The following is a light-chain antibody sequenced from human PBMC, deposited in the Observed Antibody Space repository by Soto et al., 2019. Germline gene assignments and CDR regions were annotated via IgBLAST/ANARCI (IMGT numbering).Light chain of an antibody. CDR3: QQYGTSPPWT. CDR2: GAS. J-gene: IGKJ1*01. Sequence: IVLTQSPGTLSLSPGEGATLSCRASQSVDSSYLAWYQQKPGQAPRLLIYGASSRATGIPDRFSGSGSETDFTLTISRLEPEDFAVYYCQQYGTSPPWTFGQGTKVEV. CDR1: QSVDSSY. V-gene: IGKV3-20*01.